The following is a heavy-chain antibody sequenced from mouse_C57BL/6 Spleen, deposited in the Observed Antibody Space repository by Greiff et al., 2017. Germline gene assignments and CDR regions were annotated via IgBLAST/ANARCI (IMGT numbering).Heavy chain of an antibody. CDR1: GFTFSDYG. Sequence: EVQLVESGGGLVKPGGSLKLSCAASGFTFSDYGMHWVRQAPEKGLEWVAYISSGSSTIYYADTVKGRFTISRDNAKNTLFLQMTSLRSEDTAMYYCASPYPGYYAMDYWGQGTSVTVSS. J-gene: IGHJ4*01. CDR2: ISSGSSTI. D-gene: IGHD5-1*01. CDR3: ASPYPGYYAMDY. V-gene: IGHV5-17*01.